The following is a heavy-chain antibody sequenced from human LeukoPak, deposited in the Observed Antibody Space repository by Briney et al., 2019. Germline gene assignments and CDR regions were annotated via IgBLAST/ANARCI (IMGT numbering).Heavy chain of an antibody. D-gene: IGHD3-22*01. V-gene: IGHV4-4*07. J-gene: IGHJ1*01. CDR2: IYTSGST. CDR3: ARGGDYYDSSGYYPEYFQH. Sequence: PSETLSLTCTVSGGSISSYYRSWIRQPAGKGLEWIGRIYTSGSTNYNPSLKSRVTMSVDTSKNQFSLKLSSVTAADTAVYYCARGGDYYDSSGYYPEYFQHWGQGTLVTVSS. CDR1: GGSISSYY.